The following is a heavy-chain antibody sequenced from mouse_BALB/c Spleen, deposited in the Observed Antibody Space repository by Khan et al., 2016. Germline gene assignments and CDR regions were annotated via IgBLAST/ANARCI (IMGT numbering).Heavy chain of an antibody. D-gene: IGHD2-3*01. CDR3: AGYDGYLFDY. CDR2: IRYSGST. J-gene: IGHJ2*01. CDR1: GDSITGGY. V-gene: IGHV3-8*02. Sequence: EVQLQESGPSLVKPSQTLSLTCSVTGDSITGGYWNWIRKFPGNKLEYMGYIRYSGSTYYNPSLKSRISITRDTSKNQYYLQLNSVTTEDTATYYCAGYDGYLFDYWGQGTTLTVSS.